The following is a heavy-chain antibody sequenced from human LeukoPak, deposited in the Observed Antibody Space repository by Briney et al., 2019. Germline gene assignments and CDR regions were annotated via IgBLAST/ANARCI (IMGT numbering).Heavy chain of an antibody. D-gene: IGHD6-6*01. CDR1: GFTFSSYS. CDR3: AREWVAAPDY. V-gene: IGHV3-48*01. Sequence: PGGSLRLSCAASGFTFSSYSMNWVRQAPGKGLEWVSYIRSSSSTIYYADSVKGRFTISRDNAKNSLYLQMNSLRAEDTAVYYCAREWVAAPDYWGQGTLVTVSS. CDR2: IRSSSSTI. J-gene: IGHJ4*02.